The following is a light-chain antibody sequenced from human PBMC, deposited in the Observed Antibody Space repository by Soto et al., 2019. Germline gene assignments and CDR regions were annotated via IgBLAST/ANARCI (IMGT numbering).Light chain of an antibody. CDR2: GAS. CDR1: QSVSSNY. CDR3: QLYGSSPPYT. Sequence: EIVLTQSPGTLSLSPGERATLSCRASQSVSSNYLAWYQQKPGQTPRLLIYGASSRATGIPDRFSGSGSGTDFTLSISRLEPEDFAVYYCQLYGSSPPYTFGQGTNLEIK. J-gene: IGKJ2*01. V-gene: IGKV3-20*01.